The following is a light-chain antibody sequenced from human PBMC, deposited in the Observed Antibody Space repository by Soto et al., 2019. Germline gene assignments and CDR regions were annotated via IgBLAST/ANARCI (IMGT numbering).Light chain of an antibody. Sequence: DIQMTQSPSSLSASIGDRVTITCRASQSITSYLNWYQQKPGKAPKLLIYAASSLQSGVPSRFSGSGSGTDFTLTISSLQPEDFATYYCQQSYSTLITFGQGTRLEI. CDR1: QSITSY. CDR2: AAS. CDR3: QQSYSTLIT. V-gene: IGKV1-39*01. J-gene: IGKJ5*01.